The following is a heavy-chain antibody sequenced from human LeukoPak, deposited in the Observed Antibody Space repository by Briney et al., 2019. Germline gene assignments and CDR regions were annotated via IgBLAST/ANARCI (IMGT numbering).Heavy chain of an antibody. Sequence: GASVKVSCKASGYTFTSYGISWVRQAPGQGLEWMGRIIPIFGTANYAQKFQGRVTITTDESTSTAYMELSSLRSEDTAVYYCASGDYYDSSDFDYWGQGTLVTVSS. CDR1: GYTFTSYG. CDR3: ASGDYYDSSDFDY. CDR2: IIPIFGTA. J-gene: IGHJ4*02. D-gene: IGHD3-22*01. V-gene: IGHV1-69*05.